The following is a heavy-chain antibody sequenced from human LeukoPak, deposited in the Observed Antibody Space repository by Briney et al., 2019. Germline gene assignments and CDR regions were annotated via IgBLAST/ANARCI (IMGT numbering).Heavy chain of an antibody. D-gene: IGHD5-18*01. CDR1: GFTFSSYS. Sequence: GGSLRLSCAASGFTFSSYSMNWVRQAPGKGLEWVSSISSASTYIYYADSVKGRFTISRDNAKNSLCLQMNSLRAEDTAMYYCARLVWDTTMADGDIDSWGQGTLLIVSS. CDR2: ISSASTYI. CDR3: ARLVWDTTMADGDIDS. J-gene: IGHJ4*02. V-gene: IGHV3-21*01.